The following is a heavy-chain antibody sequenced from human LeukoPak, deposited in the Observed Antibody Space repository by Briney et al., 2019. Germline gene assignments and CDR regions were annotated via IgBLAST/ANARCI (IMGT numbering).Heavy chain of an antibody. Sequence: ASVKVSCKASGYTFTSYFMHWVRQAPGQGLEWMGIINPSGGSTSYAQKFQGRVTMTRDTSTSTVYMELSSLRSEDTAVYYCARDGSGWLQDDWGQGTLVTVSS. CDR3: ARDGSGWLQDD. J-gene: IGHJ4*02. CDR2: INPSGGST. D-gene: IGHD5-12*01. CDR1: GYTFTSYF. V-gene: IGHV1-46*01.